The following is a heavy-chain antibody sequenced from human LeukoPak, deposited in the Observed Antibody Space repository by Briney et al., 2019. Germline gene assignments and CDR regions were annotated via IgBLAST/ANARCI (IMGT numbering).Heavy chain of an antibody. Sequence: SETLSLTCTVSGGSISSHYWSWIRQPPGKGLEWIGYIYYSGSTNYNPSLKSRVTISVDTSKNQFSLKLSSVTAADTAVYYCASGGGFRGVPSLDYWGQGTLVTVSS. CDR1: GGSISSHY. CDR2: IYYSGST. J-gene: IGHJ4*02. V-gene: IGHV4-59*11. CDR3: ASGGGFRGVPSLDY. D-gene: IGHD3-10*01.